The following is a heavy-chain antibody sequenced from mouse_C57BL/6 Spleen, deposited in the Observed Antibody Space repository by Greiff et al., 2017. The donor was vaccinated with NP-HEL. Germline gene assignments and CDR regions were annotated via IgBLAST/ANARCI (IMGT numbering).Heavy chain of an antibody. CDR2: IWGVGST. CDR3: ASDYRGAMDY. D-gene: IGHD2-14*01. V-gene: IGHV2-6*01. J-gene: IGHJ4*01. Sequence: VNVVESGPGLVAPSQSLSIPCTVSGFSLTSYGVDWVRQSPGKGLEWLGVIWGVGSTNYNSALKSRLSISKDNSKSQVFLKMNSLQTDDTAMYYCASDYRGAMDYWGQGTSVTVSS. CDR1: GFSLTSYG.